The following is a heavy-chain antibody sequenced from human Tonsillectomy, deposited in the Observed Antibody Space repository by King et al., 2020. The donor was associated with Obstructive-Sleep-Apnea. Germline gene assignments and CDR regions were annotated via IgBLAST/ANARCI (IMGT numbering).Heavy chain of an antibody. Sequence: VQLVESGAEVKKPGASVKVSCKASGYTFIDYYVHWVRQAPGQGLEWMGIINPSGGSTSYAQMFQGRVTMTRDTSTSTVYMELSSLRSEDTAVYYCARDLLNYDFWSGWHGGRFDPWGQGTLVTVSS. J-gene: IGHJ5*02. CDR3: ARDLLNYDFWSGWHGGRFDP. D-gene: IGHD3-3*01. CDR1: GYTFIDYY. V-gene: IGHV1-46*01. CDR2: INPSGGST.